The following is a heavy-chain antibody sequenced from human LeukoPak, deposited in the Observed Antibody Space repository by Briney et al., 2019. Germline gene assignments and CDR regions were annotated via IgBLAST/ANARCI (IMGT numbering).Heavy chain of an antibody. CDR3: ARVLMYYYDSSGYGWFDP. V-gene: IGHV3-74*01. D-gene: IGHD3-22*01. Sequence: GGSLRLSCAASGFTFSSYWVHWVRQAPGKWLVWVSRINSDGSSTSYADSVKGRFTISRDNAKNTLYLQMNSLRAEDTAVYYCARVLMYYYDSSGYGWFDPWGQGTLVTVSS. J-gene: IGHJ5*02. CDR1: GFTFSSYW. CDR2: INSDGSST.